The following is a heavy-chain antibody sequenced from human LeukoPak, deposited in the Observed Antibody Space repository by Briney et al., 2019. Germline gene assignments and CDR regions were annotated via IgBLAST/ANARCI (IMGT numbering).Heavy chain of an antibody. CDR2: ISSSSSYI. V-gene: IGHV3-21*01. D-gene: IGHD4-17*01. CDR3: ARDSATVTHFDY. CDR1: GFTFSTYG. Sequence: GGSLRLSCAASGFTFSTYGMTWVRQAPGKGLEWVSSISSSSSYIYYADSVKGRFTISRDNAKNSLYLQMNSLRAEDTAVYYCARDSATVTHFDYWGQGTLVTVSS. J-gene: IGHJ4*02.